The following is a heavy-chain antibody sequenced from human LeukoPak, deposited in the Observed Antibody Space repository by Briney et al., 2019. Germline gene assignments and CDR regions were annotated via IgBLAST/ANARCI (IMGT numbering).Heavy chain of an antibody. CDR1: GFTFSDYY. V-gene: IGHV3-11*04. CDR2: TSSSGSTI. Sequence: GGSLRLSCAASGFTFSDYYMNWIRQAPGKGLEWVSYTSSSGSTIYYANSVKGRFTVSRDNSKNTLYLQMNSLRAEDTAVYYCARDPLHFIAVAGGGSYFDSWGQGTLVTVSS. J-gene: IGHJ4*02. CDR3: ARDPLHFIAVAGGGSYFDS. D-gene: IGHD6-19*01.